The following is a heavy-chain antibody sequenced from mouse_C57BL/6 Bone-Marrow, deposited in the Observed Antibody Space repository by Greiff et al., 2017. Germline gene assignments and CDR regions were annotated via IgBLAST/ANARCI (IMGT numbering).Heavy chain of an antibody. CDR3: ARYPPSYDCGSGRCAY. V-gene: IGHV5-4*03. CDR1: GFTFSSYA. J-gene: IGHJ3*01. Sequence: EVMLVESGGGLVKPGGSLKLSCAASGFTFSSYAMSWVRQTPEKRLEWVATISDGGSYTYYPDNVKGRFSISRDNAKNNLYLQMSHLKSEDTAMYTCARYPPSYDCGSGRCAYGGRGNLVRVSA. CDR2: ISDGGSYT. D-gene: IGHD1-1*01.